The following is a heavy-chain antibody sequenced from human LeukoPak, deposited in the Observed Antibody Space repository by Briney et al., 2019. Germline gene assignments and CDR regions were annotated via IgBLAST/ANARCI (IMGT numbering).Heavy chain of an antibody. CDR1: GGSISGYY. D-gene: IGHD1-7*01. J-gene: IGHJ3*01. V-gene: IGHV4-4*07. Sequence: PSETLSLTCTVSGGSISGYYWSWIRQPAGKGLEWIGRIYTSGSTHYNPSLKSRVTMSVDTSKNPFSLKLSSVTAAETAVYYCARIITGTTTAFDLCGQGTIVTVSS. CDR3: ARIITGTTTAFDL. CDR2: IYTSGST.